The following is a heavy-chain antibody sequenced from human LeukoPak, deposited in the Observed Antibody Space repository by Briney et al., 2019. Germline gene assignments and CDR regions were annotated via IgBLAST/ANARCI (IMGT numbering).Heavy chain of an antibody. CDR2: INLDGSEI. V-gene: IGHV3-7*03. CDR3: VRDRGYSTFDY. J-gene: IGHJ4*02. CDR1: GFVFGHSW. D-gene: IGHD3-22*01. Sequence: PGGSLRLSCEASGFVFGHSWMSWVRQAPGKGLEWVANINLDGSEIKYLDSLTGRLTISRDNAKDSLYLQMNGLRAEDTAVYFCVRDRGYSTFDYWGQGTLVTVSS.